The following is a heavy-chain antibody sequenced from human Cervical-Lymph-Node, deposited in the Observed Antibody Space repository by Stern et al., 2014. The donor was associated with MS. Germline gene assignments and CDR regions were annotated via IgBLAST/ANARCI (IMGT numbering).Heavy chain of an antibody. CDR1: GFTFSNYG. D-gene: IGHD1-7*01. Sequence: QVQLVQSGGGVVQPGRSLRLSCAASGFTFSNYGMHWVRQAPGKGLEWLAVIWYDGNKIYYADSVKGRFTISRDNSKNTLFLQMSSLTAEDTALYYCARGNWNYEGMGYWGQGTLVTVSS. V-gene: IGHV3-33*01. CDR2: IWYDGNKI. CDR3: ARGNWNYEGMGY. J-gene: IGHJ4*02.